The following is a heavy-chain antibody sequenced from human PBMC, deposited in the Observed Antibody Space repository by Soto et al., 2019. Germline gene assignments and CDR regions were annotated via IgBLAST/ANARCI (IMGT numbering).Heavy chain of an antibody. Sequence: GGSLRLSCAASGFTVSSNYMSWVRQAPGKGLEWVSVIYSGGSTYYADSVKGRFTISRDNSKNTLYLQMNSLRAEDTAVYYCAREGGYCSSTSCYAGDYYYYMDVWGKGTTVTVSS. CDR2: IYSGGST. D-gene: IGHD2-2*01. CDR1: GFTVSSNY. CDR3: AREGGYCSSTSCYAGDYYYYMDV. V-gene: IGHV3-66*01. J-gene: IGHJ6*03.